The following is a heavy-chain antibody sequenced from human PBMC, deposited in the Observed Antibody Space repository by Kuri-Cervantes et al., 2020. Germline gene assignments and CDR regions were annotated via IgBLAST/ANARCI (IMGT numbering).Heavy chain of an antibody. CDR2: IDSDEITT. Sequence: LSLTCAASGFTFTNYWMRWVRQAPGQGLVWVSRIDSDEITTDYADSVKGRFTISRDNAKNTLYLQIYSLRVEDTAVYYCARESAGGDPDYWGQGTLVTVSS. V-gene: IGHV3-74*01. CDR1: GFTFTNYW. J-gene: IGHJ4*02. D-gene: IGHD4-17*01. CDR3: ARESAGGDPDY.